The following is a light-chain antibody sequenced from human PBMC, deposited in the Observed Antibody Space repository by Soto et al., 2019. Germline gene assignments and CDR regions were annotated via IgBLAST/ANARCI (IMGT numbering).Light chain of an antibody. V-gene: IGKV3-15*01. CDR2: GAP. J-gene: IGKJ1*01. CDR3: QHYSNWWT. CDR1: QCVSSN. Sequence: VLTRSPFTLSLSPGERASLSFGARQCVSSNQVSYQQKPGQAPRLLIYGAPTRATGIPARFSGSGSGTEFTLTISSLQSEDFGVYYCQHYSNWWTFGQGTKVDNK.